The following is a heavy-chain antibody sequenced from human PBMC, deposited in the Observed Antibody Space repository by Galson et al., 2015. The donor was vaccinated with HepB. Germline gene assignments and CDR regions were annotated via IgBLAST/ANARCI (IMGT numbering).Heavy chain of an antibody. CDR2: ISVSSSII. CDR1: GFTFSSFA. V-gene: IGHV3-48*01. J-gene: IGHJ4*02. D-gene: IGHD3-3*01. Sequence: SLRLSCAASGFTFSSFAMNWVRQAPGKGLEWVSYISVSSSIIYYADSVKGRLTISRDNAKNSLYLQMNSLRADDTAVYYCARGSDLWNWGQGTLVTVSS. CDR3: ARGSDLWN.